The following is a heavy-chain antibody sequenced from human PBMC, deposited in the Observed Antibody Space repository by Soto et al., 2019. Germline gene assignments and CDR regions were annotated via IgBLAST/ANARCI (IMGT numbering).Heavy chain of an antibody. D-gene: IGHD3-3*02. CDR2: ISYDGSKE. J-gene: IGHJ4*02. CDR3: ARDPGPFLEWFSPGPTTYFDY. V-gene: IGHV3-30*03. CDR1: GFTFSSYG. Sequence: GVSLRLSCAASGFTFSSYGMHWVRLAPGKGLEWVALISYDGSKEYYADTVTGRFNISRDNSKNTLFLQMSSLRAEDTAVYYCARDPGPFLEWFSPGPTTYFDYWGQGTLVTVSS.